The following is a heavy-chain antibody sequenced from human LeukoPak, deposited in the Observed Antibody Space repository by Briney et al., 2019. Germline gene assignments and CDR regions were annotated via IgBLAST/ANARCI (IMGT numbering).Heavy chain of an antibody. D-gene: IGHD2-2*01. J-gene: IGHJ4*02. CDR1: GSTFSSHT. CDR3: ARNLPAADY. Sequence: PGGSLRLSCAASGSTFSSHTMNWVRQAPGKGLEWISYISNTGSVIYYADSVKGRFTISRDNAKNSLYLQMNSLRAEDTAVYYRARNLPAADYWGQGTLVTVSS. V-gene: IGHV3-48*04. CDR2: ISNTGSVI.